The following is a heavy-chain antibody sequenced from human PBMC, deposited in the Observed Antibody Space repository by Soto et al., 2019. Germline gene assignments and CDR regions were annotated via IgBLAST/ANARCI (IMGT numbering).Heavy chain of an antibody. Sequence: EVQLLESGRGSVRPGGSLRLACAASGFTFNNYAMSWVRQAPGKGLEWVSLISGSGANAYYADTAKGRFTISRDKSNNVVYLQMNGLRAEDTAVYYCARDPVARGDYWGQGTLVTVSS. CDR1: GFTFNNYA. V-gene: IGHV3-23*01. J-gene: IGHJ4*02. CDR3: ARDPVARGDY. CDR2: ISGSGANA. D-gene: IGHD2-15*01.